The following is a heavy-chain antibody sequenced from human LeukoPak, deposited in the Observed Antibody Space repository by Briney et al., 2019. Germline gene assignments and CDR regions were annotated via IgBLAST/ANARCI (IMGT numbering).Heavy chain of an antibody. V-gene: IGHV1-46*01. D-gene: IGHD6-19*01. Sequence: ASVTVSFKSSVYTFPSYYFHWVRPARARGGEGMGIINPRGGSRPYAQKFRGRVTMTRDTSPSTVFMEVSSLRYRHTALYFCARQSAGIAEAPPSGIFDYWGQGTLVTVSS. J-gene: IGHJ4*02. CDR3: ARQSAGIAEAPPSGIFDY. CDR2: INPRGGSR. CDR1: VYTFPSYY.